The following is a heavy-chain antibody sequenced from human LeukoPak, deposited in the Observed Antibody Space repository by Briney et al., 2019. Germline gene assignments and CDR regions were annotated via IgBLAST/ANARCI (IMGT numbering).Heavy chain of an antibody. Sequence: GRSLRLSCAASGFTFSSYAMHWVRQAPGKGLEWVAVISYDGSNKYYADSVKGRFTISRDNSKNTLYLQMSSLRVDDTAVYYCAKAASSSWPSYYYGMDVWGQGTTVTVSS. CDR2: ISYDGSNK. CDR1: GFTFSSYA. CDR3: AKAASSSWPSYYYGMDV. V-gene: IGHV3-30-3*01. D-gene: IGHD6-13*01. J-gene: IGHJ6*02.